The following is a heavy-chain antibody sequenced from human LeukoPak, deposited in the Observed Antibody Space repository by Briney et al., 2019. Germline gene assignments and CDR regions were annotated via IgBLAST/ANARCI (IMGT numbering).Heavy chain of an antibody. CDR1: GYTLTELP. CDR3: ATGQWELLSDAFDI. Sequence: GASVKVSCKVSGYTLTELPMHWVRQAPGKGLEWMGGFDPEDGETIYAQKFQGRVTMTEDTSTDTAYMELSSLRSEDTAVYYCATGQWELLSDAFDIWGQGTMVTVSS. D-gene: IGHD1-26*01. J-gene: IGHJ3*02. V-gene: IGHV1-24*01. CDR2: FDPEDGET.